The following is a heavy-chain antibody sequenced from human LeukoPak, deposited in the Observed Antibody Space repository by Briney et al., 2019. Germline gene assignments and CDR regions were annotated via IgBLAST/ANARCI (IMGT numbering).Heavy chain of an antibody. CDR3: ARSRSGWPLDY. CDR1: GGTFSSYA. D-gene: IGHD6-19*01. Sequence: GSSVKVSCKASGGTFSSYAISWVRQAPGQGLEWMGGIIPIFGTANYAQKFQGRVTITTDESTSTAYMELSGLRSEDTAAYYCARSRSGWPLDYWGQGTLVTVSS. V-gene: IGHV1-69*05. J-gene: IGHJ4*02. CDR2: IIPIFGTA.